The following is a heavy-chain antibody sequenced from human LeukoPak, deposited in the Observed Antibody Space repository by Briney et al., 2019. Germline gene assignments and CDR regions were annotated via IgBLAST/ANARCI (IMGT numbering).Heavy chain of an antibody. D-gene: IGHD6-13*01. V-gene: IGHV3-30*16. Sequence: PGRPLRLSWAASGITLSSYAIHAGRRAPHKGVGRVVGISYDGSNRYHADSVKGRFTIPREHSKNTLYPQMNSLRAEDTAVYHCATGYIAAAGKTYYYYGMDVWGQARTLSASS. CDR3: ATGYIAAAGKTYYYYGMDV. CDR2: ISYDGSNR. CDR1: GITLSSYA. J-gene: IGHJ6*02.